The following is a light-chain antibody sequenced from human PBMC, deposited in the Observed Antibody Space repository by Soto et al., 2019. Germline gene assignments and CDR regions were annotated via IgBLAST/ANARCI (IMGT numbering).Light chain of an antibody. CDR3: QSYDADFVI. J-gene: IGLJ2*01. V-gene: IGLV8-61*01. CDR1: SGSVSTSHY. Sequence: QTVVTQEPSLSVAPGGTVTLTCGLSSGSVSTSHYPSWFQQIPGQAPRTLIFTTNTRSSGVPDRFSGSTDGSSNSASLTISGLQTEDEADYYCQSYDADFVIFGGGTKLTVL. CDR2: TTN.